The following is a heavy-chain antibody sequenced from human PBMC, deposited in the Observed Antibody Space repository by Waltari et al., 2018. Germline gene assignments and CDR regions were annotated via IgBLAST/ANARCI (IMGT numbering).Heavy chain of an antibody. CDR3: ARDPPGVAVSGKG. J-gene: IGHJ4*02. V-gene: IGHV3-53*01. D-gene: IGHD6-19*01. CDR1: GFTVGNNY. Sequence: EVQLVESGGGLIQPGGSLRLSCAVSGFTVGNNYMSWVRQAPGKGLEWISLIYSGGGSHYADSVKGRFTISRDSSKNTLYLQMNSLRVEDTAVYYCARDPPGVAVSGKGWGQGTLVTVSS. CDR2: IYSGGGS.